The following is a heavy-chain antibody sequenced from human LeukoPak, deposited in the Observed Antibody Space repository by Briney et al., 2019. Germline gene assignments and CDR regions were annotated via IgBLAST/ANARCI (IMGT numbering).Heavy chain of an antibody. CDR1: GYTFTSYG. J-gene: IGHJ4*02. V-gene: IGHV1-18*01. CDR3: ARDQFYRPYRGEAISFDY. Sequence: GSVRVSCTASGYTFTSYGITWVRQAPGQGLEWMGWISAYNGNTHYAQKLQGRVTITKDKSTSTAYMDLRSLRSDDTAVYYCARDQFYRPYRGEAISFDYWGQGTLVTVSS. D-gene: IGHD3-10*01. CDR2: ISAYNGNT.